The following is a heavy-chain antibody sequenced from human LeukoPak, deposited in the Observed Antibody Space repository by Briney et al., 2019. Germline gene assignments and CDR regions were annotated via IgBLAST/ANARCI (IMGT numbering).Heavy chain of an antibody. CDR2: ISKGGDRA. CDR3: AKDAPRTSGWFFLEY. D-gene: IGHD6-19*01. CDR1: GFTFTNFD. V-gene: IGHV3-23*01. J-gene: IGHJ4*02. Sequence: GGSLRLSCAASGFTFTNFDMVWVRQAPGKGLEWVSGISKGGDRAYYADSVKGRFTISRDNSKSALFLQMKSLRVDETAIYYCAKDAPRTSGWFFLEYWGQGILVTVSS.